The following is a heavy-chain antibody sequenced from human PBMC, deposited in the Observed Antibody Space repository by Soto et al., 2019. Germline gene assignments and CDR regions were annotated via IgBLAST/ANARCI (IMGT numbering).Heavy chain of an antibody. Sequence: GPSVKVSCKASGYTFTGYAMHWVRQAPGQMLEWIGWINAGNCNTKYSQKFQGSVTITRDTSASTAYMELSSLRSEDTAVYYCARAVAVAADFDYWGQGTLVTVSS. CDR2: INAGNCNT. CDR1: GYTFTGYA. D-gene: IGHD6-19*01. V-gene: IGHV1-3*01. CDR3: ARAVAVAADFDY. J-gene: IGHJ4*02.